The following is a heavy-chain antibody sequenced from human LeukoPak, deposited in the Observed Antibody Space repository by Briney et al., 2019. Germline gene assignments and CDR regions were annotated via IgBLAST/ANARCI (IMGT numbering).Heavy chain of an antibody. V-gene: IGHV3-30*03. D-gene: IGHD3-9*01. CDR3: ARGASPYSDILTGYYNVGIDY. J-gene: IGHJ4*02. CDR1: GFTFSNYP. CDR2: ISYHGVYK. Sequence: EGSLRLSCAATGFTFSNYPMHWVRQAPGKGLEWVAVISYHGVYKYYADSVKGRFTISRDNSKNTLYLQMNSLRAEDTAVYYCARGASPYSDILTGYYNVGIDYWGQGTLVTVSS.